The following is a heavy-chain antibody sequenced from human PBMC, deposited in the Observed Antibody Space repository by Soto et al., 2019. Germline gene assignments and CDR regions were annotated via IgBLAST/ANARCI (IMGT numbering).Heavy chain of an antibody. D-gene: IGHD3-10*01. J-gene: IGHJ6*02. CDR2: ISAYNGNT. Sequence: ASVKVSCKASGYTFTSYGISWVRQAPGQGLEWMGWISAYNGNTNYAQKLQGRVTMTTDTSASTAYMELRSLRSDDTAVYYCARGGYGSGSFDYYYYGMYVWSQGTTVTVS. CDR3: ARGGYGSGSFDYYYYGMYV. V-gene: IGHV1-18*01. CDR1: GYTFTSYG.